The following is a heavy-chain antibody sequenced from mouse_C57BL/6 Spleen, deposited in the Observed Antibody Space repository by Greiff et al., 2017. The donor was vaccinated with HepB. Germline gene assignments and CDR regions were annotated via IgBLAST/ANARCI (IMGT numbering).Heavy chain of an antibody. CDR2: IHPNSGST. CDR3: ARSGDYDSVFAY. D-gene: IGHD2-4*01. V-gene: IGHV1-64*01. J-gene: IGHJ3*01. Sequence: QVHVKQSGAELVKPGASVKLSCKASGYTFTSYWMHWVKQRPGQGLEWIGMIHPNSGSTNYNEKFKSKATLTVDKSSSTAYMQLSSLTSEDSAVYYCARSGDYDSVFAYWGQGTLVTVSA. CDR1: GYTFTSYW.